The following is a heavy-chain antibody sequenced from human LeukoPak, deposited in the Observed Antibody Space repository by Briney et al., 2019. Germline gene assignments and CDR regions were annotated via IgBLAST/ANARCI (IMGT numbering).Heavy chain of an antibody. V-gene: IGHV3-33*08. Sequence: PGGSLRLSCAASGFTFSSYSMNWVRQAPGKGLEWVALIWYDGSNLYYADSVKGRFTISRDNSKNTLYLQMNSLRAEDTAVYYCARGYGGNSGSFDYWGQGTLVTVSS. D-gene: IGHD4-23*01. CDR1: GFTFSSYS. J-gene: IGHJ4*02. CDR2: IWYDGSNL. CDR3: ARGYGGNSGSFDY.